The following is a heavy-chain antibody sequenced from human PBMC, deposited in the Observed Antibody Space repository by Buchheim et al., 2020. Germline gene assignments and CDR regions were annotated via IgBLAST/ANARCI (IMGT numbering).Heavy chain of an antibody. D-gene: IGHD6-13*01. CDR2: ISYDGSNK. J-gene: IGHJ4*02. V-gene: IGHV3-30*03. CDR1: GFTFSSYG. Sequence: QVQLVETGGGVVQPVRSLRLSCAASGFTFSSYGMHWVRQAPGKGLEWVAVISYDGSNKYYADSVKGRFTISRDNSKNTLYLQMNSLRAEDTAMYYCARAYSSSWTWYYFDYWGQGTL. CDR3: ARAYSSSWTWYYFDY.